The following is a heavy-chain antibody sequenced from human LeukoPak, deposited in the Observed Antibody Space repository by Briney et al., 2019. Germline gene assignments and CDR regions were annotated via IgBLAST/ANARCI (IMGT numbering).Heavy chain of an antibody. Sequence: GGSLRLSCSASGFTFNNYGIHWVRQAPGKGLEWVAVISYDGINKYYTDSVKGRFTISRDNSKNTLYLQMNSLRAEDTAVYYCAKSESIAARGAFDYWGQGTLVTVSA. D-gene: IGHD6-6*01. V-gene: IGHV3-30*18. CDR1: GFTFNNYG. CDR3: AKSESIAARGAFDY. CDR2: ISYDGINK. J-gene: IGHJ4*02.